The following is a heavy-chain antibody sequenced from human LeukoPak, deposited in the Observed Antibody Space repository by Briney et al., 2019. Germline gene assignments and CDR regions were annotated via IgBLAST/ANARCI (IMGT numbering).Heavy chain of an antibody. CDR3: AKDAYFDWLPPTGFDY. Sequence: GGSLRLSCAASGFIFSRYAMSWVRQAPGKGLEWVSAISGSGGSTYYADSVKGRFTISRDNSKNTLYLQMNSLRAEDTAVYYCAKDAYFDWLPPTGFDYWGQGTLVTVSS. V-gene: IGHV3-23*01. CDR1: GFIFSRYA. CDR2: ISGSGGST. D-gene: IGHD3-9*01. J-gene: IGHJ4*02.